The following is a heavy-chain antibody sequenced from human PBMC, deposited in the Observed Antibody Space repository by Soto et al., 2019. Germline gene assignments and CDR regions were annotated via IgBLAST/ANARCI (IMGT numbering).Heavy chain of an antibody. CDR3: SRGFPVTTGVKIDAFDI. CDR1: GGSISSSNW. V-gene: IGHV4-4*02. J-gene: IGHJ3*02. Sequence: QVQLQESGPGLVKPSGTLSLTCAVSGGSISSSNWWSWVRQPQGKGLEWIGEIYHSGCTNYNPSLQSRVTISVDKSKNQFSLKLSSVTAADTAVYYCSRGFPVTTGVKIDAFDIWGQGTMVTVSS. CDR2: IYHSGCT. D-gene: IGHD4-17*01.